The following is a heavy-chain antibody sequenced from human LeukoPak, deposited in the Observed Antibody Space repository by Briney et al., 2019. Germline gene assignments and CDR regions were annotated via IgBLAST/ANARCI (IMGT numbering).Heavy chain of an antibody. D-gene: IGHD6-13*01. V-gene: IGHV3-48*04. Sequence: GGSLRLSCAASGFTFSDYSINWVRQAPGKGLEWLSYISDRTSSIIYYADSVKGRFTISRDNAKNSLYLQMNSLRAEDTALYYCAKDITGSSSWYDYYYGMDVWGQGTTVTVSS. CDR1: GFTFSDYS. J-gene: IGHJ6*02. CDR2: ISDRTSSII. CDR3: AKDITGSSSWYDYYYGMDV.